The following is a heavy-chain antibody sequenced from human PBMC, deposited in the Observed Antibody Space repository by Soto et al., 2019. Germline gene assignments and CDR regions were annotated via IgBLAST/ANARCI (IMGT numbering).Heavy chain of an antibody. CDR2: ISTYNGNT. V-gene: IGHV1-18*01. J-gene: IGHJ4*02. D-gene: IGHD3-3*01. CDR1: GYTFTSYG. CDR3: ARAGGVLRFLEWLLYFGY. Sequence: QVQLVQSGAEVKKPGASVKVSCKASGYTFTSYGISWVRQAPGQGLEWMGWISTYNGNTNYAQKLQGRVTMTTDTSTSTAYMELRSLRSDDTAVYFCARAGGVLRFLEWLLYFGYWGQGTLVNVSS.